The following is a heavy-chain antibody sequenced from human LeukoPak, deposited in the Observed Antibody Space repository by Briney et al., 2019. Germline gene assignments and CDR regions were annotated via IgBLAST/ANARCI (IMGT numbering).Heavy chain of an antibody. CDR1: GGSISSYY. CDR2: IYYSGST. Sequence: SETLSLTCTVSGGSISSYYWSWIRQPPGKGLEWIGYIYYSGSTNYNPTLKSRVTISVDTSKNQFSLKLSSVTAADTAVYYCARGQGYDYVWGSYRPDYWGQGTLVTVSS. J-gene: IGHJ4*02. D-gene: IGHD3-16*02. V-gene: IGHV4-59*12. CDR3: ARGQGYDYVWGSYRPDY.